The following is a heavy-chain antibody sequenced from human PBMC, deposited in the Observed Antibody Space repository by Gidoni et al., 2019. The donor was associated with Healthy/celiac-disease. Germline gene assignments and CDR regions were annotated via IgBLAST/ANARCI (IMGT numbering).Heavy chain of an antibody. CDR3: TGPLGRIGYGMDV. Sequence: EVQRVESGGGLVQPGGSLTLSHAAPGLTSSGSTMHWCRQASGKGLEWVGRIRREANSYATATAASMKGRFTISRDDSKNTAYLQMNSLKTEDTAVYYCTGPLGRIGYGMDVWGQGTTVTVSS. CDR1: GLTSSGST. CDR2: IRREANSYAT. D-gene: IGHD1-26*01. J-gene: IGHJ6*02. V-gene: IGHV3-73*01.